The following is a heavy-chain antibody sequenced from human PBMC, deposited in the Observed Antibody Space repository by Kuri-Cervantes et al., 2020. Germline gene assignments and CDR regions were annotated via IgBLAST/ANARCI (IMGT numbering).Heavy chain of an antibody. J-gene: IGHJ2*01. D-gene: IGHD6-19*01. CDR2: IYYSGST. CDR1: GGSISSGDYY. Sequence: GSLRLSCTVSGGSISSGDYYWSWIRQPPGKGLEWIGYIYYSGSTNYNPSLKSRVTISVDTSKNQFSLKLSSVTAADTAVYYCARVSSGWYGYFDLWGRGTLVTVSS. V-gene: IGHV4-61*08. CDR3: ARVSSGWYGYFDL.